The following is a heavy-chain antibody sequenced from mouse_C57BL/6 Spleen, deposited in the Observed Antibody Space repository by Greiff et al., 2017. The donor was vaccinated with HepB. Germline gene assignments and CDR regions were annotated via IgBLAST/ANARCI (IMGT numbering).Heavy chain of an antibody. CDR1: GYTFTGYW. V-gene: IGHV1-9*01. D-gene: IGHD3-2*02. J-gene: IGHJ3*01. Sequence: VQLQQSGAELMKPGASVKLSCKATGYTFTGYWIEWVKQRPGHGLEWIGEILPGSGSTNYNEKFKGKATFTADTSSNTAYMQLSSLTTEDSAIYYCARDSEHKLRLRRAWFAYWGQGTLVTVSA. CDR3: ARDSEHKLRLRRAWFAY. CDR2: ILPGSGST.